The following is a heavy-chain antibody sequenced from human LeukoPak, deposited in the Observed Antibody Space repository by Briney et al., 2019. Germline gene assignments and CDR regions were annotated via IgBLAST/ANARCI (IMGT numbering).Heavy chain of an antibody. CDR3: ARDGSLLEAGDY. J-gene: IGHJ4*02. CDR1: GGSFSGYY. D-gene: IGHD3-10*01. V-gene: IGHV4-34*01. CDR2: INHSGST. Sequence: SETLSLTCAVYGGSFSGYYWSWIRQPPGKGLEWIGEINHSGSTNYNPSLKSRVTISVDTSKNQFSLKLSSVTAADTAVHYCARDGSLLEAGDYWGQGTLVTVSS.